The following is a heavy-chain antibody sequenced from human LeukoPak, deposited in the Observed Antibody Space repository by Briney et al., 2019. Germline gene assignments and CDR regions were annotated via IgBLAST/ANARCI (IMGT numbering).Heavy chain of an antibody. D-gene: IGHD3-22*01. V-gene: IGHV4-4*07. CDR2: IYNSGST. Sequence: SETLSLTCTVSGGSISSYYWSWIRQPAGKGLEWIGRIYNSGSTNYNPSLKSRVTMSVDTSKNQLSLKLSSVTAADTAVYYCARTYYYDSSGEAPFDDWGQGTLVTVSS. CDR3: ARTYYYDSSGEAPFDD. J-gene: IGHJ4*02. CDR1: GGSISSYY.